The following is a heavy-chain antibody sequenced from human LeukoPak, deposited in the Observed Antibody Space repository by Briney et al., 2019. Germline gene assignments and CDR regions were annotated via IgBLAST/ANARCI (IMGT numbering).Heavy chain of an antibody. J-gene: IGHJ4*02. CDR1: GYTFTNYG. D-gene: IGHD2-15*01. V-gene: IGHV1-18*01. CDR2: ISAYNGNT. CDR3: ARVRCSGGSCYSNFDY. Sequence: ASVKVSCKASGYTFTNYGISWVRQAPGQGLEWMGWISAYNGNTNYAQKLQGRVTMTTDTSASTAYMELRSLRSDDTAVYYCARVRCSGGSCYSNFDYWGQGTLVTVSS.